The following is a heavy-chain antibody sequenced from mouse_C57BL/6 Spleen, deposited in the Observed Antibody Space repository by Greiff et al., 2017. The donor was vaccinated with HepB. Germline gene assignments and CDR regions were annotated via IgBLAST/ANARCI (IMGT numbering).Heavy chain of an antibody. CDR1: GYTFTSYW. Sequence: EVQLQQSGTVLARPGASVKMSCKTSGYTFTSYWMHWVKQRPGQGLEWIGAIYPGNSDTSYNQKFKGKAKLTAVTSASTAYMELSSLTNEDSAVYYCTRRGFLGNYGWFAYWGQGTLVTVSA. CDR2: IYPGNSDT. D-gene: IGHD1-1*01. V-gene: IGHV1-5*01. CDR3: TRRGFLGNYGWFAY. J-gene: IGHJ3*01.